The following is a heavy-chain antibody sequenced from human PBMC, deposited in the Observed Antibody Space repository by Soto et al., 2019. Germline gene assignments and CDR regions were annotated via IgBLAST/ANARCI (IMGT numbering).Heavy chain of an antibody. Sequence: SETLSLTCTVSGGSISSSSYYWGWIRQPPGKGLEWIGSIYYSGSTYYNPSLKSRVTISVDTSKNQFSLKLSSVTAADTAVYYCARQDSSGWYDYYYGMDVWGQGTTVTV. CDR1: GGSISSSSYY. V-gene: IGHV4-39*01. J-gene: IGHJ6*02. CDR3: ARQDSSGWYDYYYGMDV. D-gene: IGHD6-19*01. CDR2: IYYSGST.